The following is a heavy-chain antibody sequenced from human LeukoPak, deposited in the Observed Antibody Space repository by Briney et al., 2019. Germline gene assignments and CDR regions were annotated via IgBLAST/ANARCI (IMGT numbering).Heavy chain of an antibody. Sequence: PGGSLRLSCAASGFSLSRYAMHWVRQAPGKGLEWVAFISYDGSNKYYADSVKGRFTISRDNSKNTLYLQMNSLRAEDTAVYYCARGTYYYDSRSYSAGAFDIWGQGTMVTASS. V-gene: IGHV3-30-3*01. CDR1: GFSLSRYA. D-gene: IGHD3-22*01. CDR2: ISYDGSNK. J-gene: IGHJ3*02. CDR3: ARGTYYYDSRSYSAGAFDI.